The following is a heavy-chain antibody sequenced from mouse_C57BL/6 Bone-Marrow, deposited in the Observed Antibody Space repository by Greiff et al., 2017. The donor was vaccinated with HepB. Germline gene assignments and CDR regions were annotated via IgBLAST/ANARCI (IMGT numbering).Heavy chain of an antibody. V-gene: IGHV10-1*01. CDR3: VRHSYYYGSSLDY. CDR1: GFSFNTYA. Sequence: GGGLVQPKGSLKLSCAASGFSFNTYAMNWVRQAPGKGLEWVARIRSKSNNYATYYADSVKDRFTISRDDSESMLYLQMNNLKTEDTAMYYCVRHSYYYGSSLDYWGQGTTLTVSS. J-gene: IGHJ2*01. D-gene: IGHD1-1*01. CDR2: IRSKSNNYAT.